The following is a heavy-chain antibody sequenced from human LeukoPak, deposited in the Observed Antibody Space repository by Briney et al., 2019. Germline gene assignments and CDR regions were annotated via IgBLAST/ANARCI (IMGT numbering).Heavy chain of an antibody. J-gene: IGHJ5*02. CDR1: GFTFSSYA. CDR3: AKEAHIVVTPGNWFDP. D-gene: IGHD2-2*01. V-gene: IGHV3-23*01. CDR2: ISGSGGST. Sequence: GGSLRLSCAASGFTFSSYAMSWVRQAPGKGVEWVSAISGSGGSTYYADSVKGGFTISRDNSKNTLYLQMNSLRAEDTAVYYCAKEAHIVVTPGNWFDPWGQGTLVTVSS.